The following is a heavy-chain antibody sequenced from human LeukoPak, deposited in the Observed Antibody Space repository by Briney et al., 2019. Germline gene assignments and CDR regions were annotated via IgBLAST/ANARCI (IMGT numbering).Heavy chain of an antibody. V-gene: IGHV4-34*01. CDR1: GGSFRDYY. CDR3: ARGKRWLQSRAPFDY. D-gene: IGHD5-24*01. Sequence: PSETLSLTCAVYGGSFRDYYWTWIRQPPGKGLEWIGEINHSGGTNYSPSLKSRVTISVDTSKNQFSLKLSSVTAADTAVYYCARGKRWLQSRAPFDYWGQGTLVTVSS. CDR2: INHSGGT. J-gene: IGHJ4*02.